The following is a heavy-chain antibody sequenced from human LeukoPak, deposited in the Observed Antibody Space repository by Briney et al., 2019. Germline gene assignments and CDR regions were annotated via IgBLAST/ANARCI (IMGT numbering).Heavy chain of an antibody. V-gene: IGHV4-61*02. Sequence: SQTLSLTCTVSGGSISSGSYYWSWIRQPAGKRLEWIGRIYTSGSTNYNPSLKSRVTISVDTSKNQFSLKLSSVTAADTAVYYCAREIAVAGTSGFDYWGQGTLVTVSS. CDR3: AREIAVAGTSGFDY. D-gene: IGHD6-19*01. J-gene: IGHJ4*02. CDR2: IYTSGST. CDR1: GGSISSGSYY.